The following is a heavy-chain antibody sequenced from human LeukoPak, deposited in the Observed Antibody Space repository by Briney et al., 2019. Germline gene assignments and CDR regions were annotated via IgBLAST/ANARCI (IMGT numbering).Heavy chain of an antibody. CDR1: GYTFTGYY. D-gene: IGHD2-21*02. V-gene: IGHV1-2*02. CDR3: ARQGGLRKNYYYYYMDV. CDR2: INPNSGGT. J-gene: IGHJ6*03. Sequence: GASVKVSCKASGYTFTGYYMHWVRQAPGQGLEWMGWINPNSGGTNYAQKFQGRVTMTRDTSISTAYMELSRLRSDDTAVYYCARQGGLRKNYYYYYMDVWGKGTTVTISS.